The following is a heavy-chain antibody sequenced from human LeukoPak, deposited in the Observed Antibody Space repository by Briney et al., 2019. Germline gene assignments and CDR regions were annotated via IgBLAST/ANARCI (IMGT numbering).Heavy chain of an antibody. D-gene: IGHD3-16*01. Sequence: SETLSLTCAVYGGSFSGYYWSWIRQPPGKGLEWIGEINHSGSTNYNPSLKSRVTISVDTSKNQFSLKLSSVTAADTAVYYCARVRGHQRNDAFDIWGQGTIVTVSS. CDR3: ARVRGHQRNDAFDI. CDR1: GGSFSGYY. V-gene: IGHV4-34*01. J-gene: IGHJ3*02. CDR2: INHSGST.